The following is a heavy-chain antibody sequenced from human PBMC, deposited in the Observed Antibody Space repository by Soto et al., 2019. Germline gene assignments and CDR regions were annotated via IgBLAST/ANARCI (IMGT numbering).Heavy chain of an antibody. CDR1: GFTFSSYA. D-gene: IGHD3-10*01. V-gene: IGHV3-23*01. Sequence: GGSLRLSCAASGFTFSSYAMSWVRQAPGKGLEWVSAISGSGGSTYYADSVKGRFTISRDNSKNTLYLQMNSLRAEDTAVYYCAKTPEYYYGSGKDAFDIWGQGTMVTVSS. CDR2: ISGSGGST. J-gene: IGHJ3*02. CDR3: AKTPEYYYGSGKDAFDI.